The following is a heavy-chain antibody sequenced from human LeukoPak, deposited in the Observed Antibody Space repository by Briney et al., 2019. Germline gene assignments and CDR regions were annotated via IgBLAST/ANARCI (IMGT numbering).Heavy chain of an antibody. CDR2: IAYDGSIY. Sequence: GGSLRLSCVASGFTFSSYDMHWVRQAPGKGLEWVAVIAYDGSIYYYIDSVKGRFTISRDNSKNTLYLQMNSLKPEDTAVYYCAREGRAYRYSSSWYPTPSWFDPWGQGTLVTVSS. V-gene: IGHV3-30*03. CDR3: AREGRAYRYSSSWYPTPSWFDP. D-gene: IGHD6-13*01. J-gene: IGHJ5*02. CDR1: GFTFSSYD.